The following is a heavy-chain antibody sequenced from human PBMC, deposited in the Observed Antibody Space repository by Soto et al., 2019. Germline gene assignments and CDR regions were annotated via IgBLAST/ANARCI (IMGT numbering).Heavy chain of an antibody. CDR3: ARDGEGF. V-gene: IGHV3-74*01. CDR2: INTDGSIT. D-gene: IGHD2-21*01. J-gene: IGHJ4*02. CDR1: GFTFSSNW. Sequence: EVQLVESGGGLVQPGGSLRLSCAASGFTFSSNWMHWVRRVPGRGLACVSRINTDGSITDYVDSVKGRFTISRDTAKNTLYMQMNSLRVEDTAAYYCARDGEGFWGQGTMVTVSS.